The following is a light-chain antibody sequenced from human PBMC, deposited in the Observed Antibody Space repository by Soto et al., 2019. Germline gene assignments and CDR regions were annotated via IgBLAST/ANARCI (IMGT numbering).Light chain of an antibody. J-gene: IGKJ2*01. CDR1: QSVSSSY. V-gene: IGKV3-20*01. Sequence: EIVLTQSTGTLSLSPGERATLSCRASQSVSSSYLAWYQQKHGQAPRLLIYGASSRATGIPDRFSGSGSGTDFTLTISRLEPEDFAVYYCQQYGSSLYTFGQGTKLEIK. CDR3: QQYGSSLYT. CDR2: GAS.